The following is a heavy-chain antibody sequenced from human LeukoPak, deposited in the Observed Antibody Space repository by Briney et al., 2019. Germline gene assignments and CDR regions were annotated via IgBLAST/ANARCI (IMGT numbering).Heavy chain of an antibody. CDR1: AFTFSTYV. V-gene: IGHV3-48*02. Sequence: PRGSLRLSCAASAFTFSTYVMNWVRQAPGKGLEWISYITGNSATIYYADSVRGRFTISRDNAKNSVYLEMNSLREEDTAVYYCARRAIWGKGSTVIVSS. J-gene: IGHJ6*04. CDR2: ITGNSATI. CDR3: ARRAI.